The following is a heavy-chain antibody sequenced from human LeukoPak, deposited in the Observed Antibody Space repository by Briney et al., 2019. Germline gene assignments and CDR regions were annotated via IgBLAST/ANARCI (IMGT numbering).Heavy chain of an antibody. Sequence: PSETLSLTCTVSGGSISSYYWSWIRQPPGKGLEWIGYIYYSGSTNYNPSLKSRVTISVDTSKNQFSLKLSSVTAADTAVYYCARDMGTDFSDHWGQGTLVTVSS. CDR1: GGSISSYY. V-gene: IGHV4-59*01. CDR2: IYYSGST. D-gene: IGHD3-3*01. J-gene: IGHJ4*02. CDR3: ARDMGTDFSDH.